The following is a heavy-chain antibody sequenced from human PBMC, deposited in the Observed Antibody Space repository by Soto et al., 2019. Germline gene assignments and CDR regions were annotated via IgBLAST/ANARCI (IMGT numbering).Heavy chain of an antibody. Sequence: SETLSLTCTVSGGSVRSASYYWIWVRQPPGKQLEWIGDIFYSGTSKYNPSLKSRVSISVDTSKNQLSMKLSSVTASDTAMYYCARASSASLYWLSVFDPCRRGHLVTVSS. V-gene: IGHV4-61*01. CDR2: IFYSGTS. J-gene: IGHJ5*02. CDR3: ARASSASLYWLSVFDP. D-gene: IGHD3-9*01. CDR1: GGSVRSASYY.